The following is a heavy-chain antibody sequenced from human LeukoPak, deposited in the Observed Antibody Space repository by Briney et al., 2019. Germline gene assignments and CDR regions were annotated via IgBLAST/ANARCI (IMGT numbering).Heavy chain of an antibody. D-gene: IGHD6-13*01. CDR2: FDPEDGET. CDR3: ATGLAAAAGRRRKTDY. J-gene: IGHJ4*02. Sequence: GASVKVSRKVSGYTLTELSMHWVRQAPGKGLEWMGGFDPEDGETIYAQKFQGRVTMTEDTSTDTAYMELSSLRSEDTAVYYCATGLAAAAGRRRKTDYWGQGTLVTVSS. CDR1: GYTLTELS. V-gene: IGHV1-24*01.